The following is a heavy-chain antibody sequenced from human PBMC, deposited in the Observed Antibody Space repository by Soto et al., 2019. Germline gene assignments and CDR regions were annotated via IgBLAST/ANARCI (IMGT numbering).Heavy chain of an antibody. CDR3: ARVPPPHIVLMVYAASGDYGMDV. V-gene: IGHV3-33*01. CDR1: GFTFSSYG. D-gene: IGHD2-8*01. CDR2: IWYDGSNK. Sequence: GGSLRLSCAASGFTFSSYGMHWVRQAPGKGLEWVAVIWYDGSNKYYADSVKGRFTISRDNSKNTLYLQMNSLRAEDTAVYYCARVPPPHIVLMVYAASGDYGMDVWGQGTTVTVSS. J-gene: IGHJ6*02.